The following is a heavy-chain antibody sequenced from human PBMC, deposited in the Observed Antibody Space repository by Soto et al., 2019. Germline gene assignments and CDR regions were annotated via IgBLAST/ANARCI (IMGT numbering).Heavy chain of an antibody. CDR3: ARGVRAAAGYYYYYMDV. V-gene: IGHV4-59*01. J-gene: IGHJ6*03. CDR1: GGSISSYY. Sequence: SETLSLTCTVSGGSISSYYWSWIRQPPGKGLEWIGYIYYSGSTNYNPSLKSRVTISVDTSKNQFSLKLSSVTAADTAVYYCARGVRAAAGYYYYYMDVWGKGTTVTVS. D-gene: IGHD6-13*01. CDR2: IYYSGST.